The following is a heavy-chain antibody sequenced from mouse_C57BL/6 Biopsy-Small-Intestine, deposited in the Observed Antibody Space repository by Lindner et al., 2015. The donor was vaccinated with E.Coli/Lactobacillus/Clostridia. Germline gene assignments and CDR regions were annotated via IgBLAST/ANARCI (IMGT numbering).Heavy chain of an antibody. J-gene: IGHJ4*01. V-gene: IGHV1-74*01. CDR2: INAYNGDT. Sequence: SVKVSCKTSGYTFSTYAITWVRQAPRQGLEWMGWINAYNGDTKYAQKFQGRVTLTTDTSTSTGYLELRSLTSDDTAIYYCARDQNYYDFRGGIIVDIGPWGQGTPVTVSS. CDR3: ARDQNYYDFRGGIIVDIGP. CDR1: GYTFSTYA. D-gene: IGHD2-4*01.